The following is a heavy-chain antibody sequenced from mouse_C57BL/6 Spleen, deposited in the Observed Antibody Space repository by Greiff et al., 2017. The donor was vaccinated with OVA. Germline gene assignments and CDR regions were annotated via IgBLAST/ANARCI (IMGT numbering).Heavy chain of an antibody. J-gene: IGHJ3*01. V-gene: IGHV1-50*01. D-gene: IGHD2-5*01. CDR1: GYTFTSYW. CDR3: ARGYSNYVWFAY. Sequence: QVQLQQPGAELVKPGASVKLSCKASGYTFTSYWMQWVKQRPGQGLEWIGEIDPSDSYTNYNQKFKGKATLTVDTSSSTAYMQLSSLTSEDSAVYYCARGYSNYVWFAYWGQGTLVTVSA. CDR2: IDPSDSYT.